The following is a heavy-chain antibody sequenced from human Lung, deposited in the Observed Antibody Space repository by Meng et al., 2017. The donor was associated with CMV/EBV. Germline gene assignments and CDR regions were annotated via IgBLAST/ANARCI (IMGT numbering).Heavy chain of an antibody. CDR3: AKGPGYQAAKFYFDY. CDR1: GFHFGNYA. V-gene: IGHV3-9*01. CDR2: ISWNSGNM. J-gene: IGHJ4*02. D-gene: IGHD6-25*01. Sequence: SCAGSGFHFGNYAMHWVRQAPGKGLEWVSSISWNSGNMGYADSVEGRFTISRDNAKKSVYLQMNSLRPEDTALYYCAKGPGYQAAKFYFDYWGQGTXVTVSS.